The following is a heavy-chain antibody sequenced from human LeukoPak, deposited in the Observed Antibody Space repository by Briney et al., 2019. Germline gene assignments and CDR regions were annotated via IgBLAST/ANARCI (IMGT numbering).Heavy chain of an antibody. J-gene: IGHJ3*02. Sequence: GGSLRLSCAASGFTFSSYGTRWVRQAPGKGREWVSAISWSGGTTYYAYSVKGRFTISRDNSKNTLYLQMNSLRAEDTAVYYCARGGSYLSAFDIWGQGTMVTVSS. CDR2: ISWSGGTT. CDR3: ARGGSYLSAFDI. D-gene: IGHD1-26*01. CDR1: GFTFSSYG. V-gene: IGHV3-23*01.